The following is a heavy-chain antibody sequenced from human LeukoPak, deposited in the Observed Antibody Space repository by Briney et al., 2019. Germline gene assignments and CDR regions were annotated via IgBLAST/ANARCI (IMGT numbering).Heavy chain of an antibody. CDR1: GYTFTSYD. CDR3: TRSVRNGHIDY. D-gene: IGHD2-21*01. Sequence: GASVKVSCKASGYTFTSYDINWVRQATGQGLEWMGWKNPNSGNTGYAQKFQGRVTMTRSTPISTAYMELSSLRFGDTAVYYCTRSVRNGHIDYWGQGTLVTVSS. CDR2: KNPNSGNT. V-gene: IGHV1-8*01. J-gene: IGHJ4*02.